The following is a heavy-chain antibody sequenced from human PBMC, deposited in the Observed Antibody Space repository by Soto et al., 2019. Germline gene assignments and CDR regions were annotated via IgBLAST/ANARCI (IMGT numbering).Heavy chain of an antibody. Sequence: PSETLSLTCTVSGGSISSYYWSWIRQPPGKGLEWIGYIYYSGSTNYNPSLKSRVTISVDTSKNQFSLKLSSVTAADTAVYYCARGGRVAALYHYWGQGTLVTVSS. CDR2: IYYSGST. CDR3: ARGGRVAALYHY. D-gene: IGHD2-15*01. V-gene: IGHV4-59*01. CDR1: GGSISSYY. J-gene: IGHJ4*02.